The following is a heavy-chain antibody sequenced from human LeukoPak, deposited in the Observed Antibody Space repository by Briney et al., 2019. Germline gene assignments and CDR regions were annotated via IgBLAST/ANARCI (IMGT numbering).Heavy chain of an antibody. J-gene: IGHJ4*02. Sequence: ASVKVSCKASGYIFTSYYMHWMRQAPGQGLEWLGMIIPTGGSTTYAHKFQGRVTMTRDTSTSTVHMELSSLRSEDTAVYYCARAYSGWSSDYWGQGTLVTVSS. D-gene: IGHD6-19*01. V-gene: IGHV1-46*01. CDR2: IIPTGGST. CDR1: GYIFTSYY. CDR3: ARAYSGWSSDY.